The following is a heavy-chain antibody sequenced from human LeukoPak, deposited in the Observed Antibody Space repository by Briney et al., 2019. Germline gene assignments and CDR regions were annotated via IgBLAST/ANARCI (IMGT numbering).Heavy chain of an antibody. CDR2: ISSSSSTI. CDR3: ARNGASSGRPYRLDY. Sequence: PGGSLRLSCAASKFTFSDYGMNWVRQAPGKGLEWVSYISSSSSTIYYGDSVKGRFTISRDNAENSLYLQMNGLRAEDTAVYFCARNGASSGRPYRLDYWGQGTLVTVSS. D-gene: IGHD6-19*01. CDR1: KFTFSDYG. J-gene: IGHJ4*02. V-gene: IGHV3-48*01.